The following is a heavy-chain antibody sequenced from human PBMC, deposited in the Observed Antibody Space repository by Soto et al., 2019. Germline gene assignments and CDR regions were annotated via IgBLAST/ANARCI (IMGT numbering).Heavy chain of an antibody. CDR1: GDSVSNNIAT. V-gene: IGHV6-1*01. J-gene: IGHJ4*02. CDR2: TYYRSKWYN. Sequence: SQTLSLTCAISGDSVSNNIATWNWIRQSPSRGLEWLGRTYYRSKWYNDYAVSVKSRITINPDTSKNQFSLQLNSVTPEDTAVYYCARGDRIALGFLAFWGQGTLVTVSS. D-gene: IGHD3-16*01. CDR3: ARGDRIALGFLAF.